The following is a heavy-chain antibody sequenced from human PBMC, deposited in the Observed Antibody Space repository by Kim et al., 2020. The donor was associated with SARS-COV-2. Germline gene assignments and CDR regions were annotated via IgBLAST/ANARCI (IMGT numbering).Heavy chain of an antibody. CDR3: AKDLNIAAAGTTYAFDI. D-gene: IGHD6-13*01. V-gene: IGHV3-30*18. J-gene: IGHJ3*02. CDR1: GFTFSSYG. Sequence: GGSLRLSCAASGFTFSSYGMHWVRQAPGKGLEWVAVISYDGSNKYYADSVKGRFTISRDNSKNTLYLQMNSLRAEDTAVYYCAKDLNIAAAGTTYAFDIWGQGTMVTVSS. CDR2: ISYDGSNK.